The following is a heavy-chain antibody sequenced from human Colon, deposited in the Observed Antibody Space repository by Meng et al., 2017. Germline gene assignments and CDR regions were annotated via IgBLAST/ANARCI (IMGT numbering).Heavy chain of an antibody. J-gene: IGHJ4*02. V-gene: IGHV6-1*01. Sequence: AQVHQSLPGHVKPSQTLALTCAIARDSVSSNDATWNWIRKSPSRGLEWLGRTFYRAKWISDYAVSLESRITINPDTSKNQFTLQFNSVTPEDTAVYYCARLVGNSWLPDWGQGTLVTVSS. CDR2: TFYRAKWIS. CDR1: RDSVSSNDAT. CDR3: ARLVGNSWLPD. D-gene: IGHD6-13*01.